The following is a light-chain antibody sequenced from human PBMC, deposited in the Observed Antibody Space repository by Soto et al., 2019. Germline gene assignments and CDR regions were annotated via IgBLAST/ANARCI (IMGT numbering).Light chain of an antibody. Sequence: DIAMTQSPSTLSASVGDRATISCRASQSISSWLAWYQQKPGKAPKLLIYGASSWESGVPARFSGSGSGTEFTLTISSLQPDDFATYYCQQYGSYSCTFGQGTKVDI. CDR3: QQYGSYSCT. J-gene: IGKJ1*01. V-gene: IGKV1-5*01. CDR2: GAS. CDR1: QSISSW.